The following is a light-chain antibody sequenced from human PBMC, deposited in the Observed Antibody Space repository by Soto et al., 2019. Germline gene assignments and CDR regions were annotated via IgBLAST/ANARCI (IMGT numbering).Light chain of an antibody. CDR1: QSILYTSTNNNY. Sequence: DIVMTQSPESLAVSLGERATINCKSSQSILYTSTNNNYLAWYQQKPGQPPKLLIYWASTRESGVPDRFSGSGSGTDFTLTLSGLQADVVAIYYCLQAYSPPSFGQGPRWKSN. CDR3: LQAYSPPS. CDR2: WAS. J-gene: IGKJ1*01. V-gene: IGKV4-1*01.